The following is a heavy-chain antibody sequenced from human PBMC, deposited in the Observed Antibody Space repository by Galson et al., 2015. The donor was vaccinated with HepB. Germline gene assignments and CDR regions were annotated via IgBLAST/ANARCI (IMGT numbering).Heavy chain of an antibody. V-gene: IGHV6-1*01. CDR3: ARDRGRVETYYYYYGMDV. Sequence: CAISGDSVSSNSAAWNWIRQSPSRGLEWLGRTYYRSKWYNDYAVSVKSRITINPDTSKNQFSLQLNSVTPEDTAVYYCARDRGRVETYYYYYGMDVWGQGTTVTVSS. CDR2: TYYRSKWYN. CDR1: GDSVSSNSAA. J-gene: IGHJ6*02. D-gene: IGHD1-26*01.